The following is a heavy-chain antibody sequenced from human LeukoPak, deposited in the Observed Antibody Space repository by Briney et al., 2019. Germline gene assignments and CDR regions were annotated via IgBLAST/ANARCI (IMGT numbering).Heavy chain of an antibody. CDR3: VKAGYCTRSSCERNWFDP. J-gene: IGHJ5*02. CDR1: GFTFNSYS. CDR2: INSNGDYT. D-gene: IGHD2-2*01. Sequence: GGSLRLSCSASGFTFNSYSMHWVRQAPGKGLQYVSAINSNGDYTYYTDAVRDRFTISRDNSKNTLSLQMSSLRPEDTAVYYCVKAGYCTRSSCERNWFDPWDQGTQVTVSS. V-gene: IGHV3-64D*06.